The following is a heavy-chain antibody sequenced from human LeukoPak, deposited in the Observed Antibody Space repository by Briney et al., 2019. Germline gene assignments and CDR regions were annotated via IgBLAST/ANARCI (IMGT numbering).Heavy chain of an antibody. D-gene: IGHD1-1*01. CDR1: GGSISITSYY. CDR2: MYSSGST. V-gene: IGHV4-39*07. Sequence: SETLSLTCTVSGGSISITSYYWGWIRQPPGKGLEWIGSMYSSGSTYYNPSPKSRVTISVDTSKNQFSLKLSSVTAADTAVYYCARVGTGTPYYFDYWGQGTLVTVSS. J-gene: IGHJ4*02. CDR3: ARVGTGTPYYFDY.